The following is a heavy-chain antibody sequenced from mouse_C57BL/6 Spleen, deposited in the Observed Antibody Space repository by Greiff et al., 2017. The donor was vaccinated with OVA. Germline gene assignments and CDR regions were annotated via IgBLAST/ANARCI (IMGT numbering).Heavy chain of an antibody. D-gene: IGHD4-1*01. CDR3: ARSNFYFDY. CDR1: GFTFSDYY. CDR2: INYDGSST. J-gene: IGHJ2*01. Sequence: EVKLMESEGGLVQPGSSMKLSCTASGFTFSDYYMAWVRQVPEKGLEWVANINYDGSSTYYLDSLKSRFIISRDNAKNILYLQMSSLKSEDTATYYCARSNFYFDYWGQGTTLTVSS. V-gene: IGHV5-16*01.